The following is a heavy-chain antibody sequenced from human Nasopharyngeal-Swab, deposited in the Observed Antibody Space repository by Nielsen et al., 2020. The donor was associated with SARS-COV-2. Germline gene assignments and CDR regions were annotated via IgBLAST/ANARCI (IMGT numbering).Heavy chain of an antibody. D-gene: IGHD3-3*01. CDR3: ARSGYYFSDAFDI. CDR2: IKQDGGEK. V-gene: IGHV3-7*03. CDR1: GFTFSNYW. J-gene: IGHJ3*02. Sequence: GESLKISCAPSGFTFSNYWMSWVRQAPGKGLEWVANIKQDGGEKYYVDSVKGRFTISRDNAKNSLYLQMNSLRAEDTAVYYCARSGYYFSDAFDIWGQGTMVTVSS.